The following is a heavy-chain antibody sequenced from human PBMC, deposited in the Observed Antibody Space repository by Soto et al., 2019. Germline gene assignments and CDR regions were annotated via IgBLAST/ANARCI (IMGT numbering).Heavy chain of an antibody. V-gene: IGHV1-18*01. J-gene: IGHJ4*02. Sequence: ASVKVSCKASGYSFSSYGISWVRQAPGQGLEWMGWISGYNGYTDYAQKIQDRVALTTDKSTSTAYMELRRLRSDDTAAYYCARIGSYEMVRGLTTKGGPSDFSGQGTLVTVSS. CDR2: ISGYNGYT. CDR3: ARIGSYEMVRGLTTKGGPSDF. D-gene: IGHD3-10*01. CDR1: GYSFSSYG.